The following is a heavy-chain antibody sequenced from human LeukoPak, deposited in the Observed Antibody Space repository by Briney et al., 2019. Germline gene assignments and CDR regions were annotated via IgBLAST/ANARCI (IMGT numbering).Heavy chain of an antibody. V-gene: IGHV1-2*06. CDR2: INPNSGAT. CDR3: ASFYYDSRGYSRADY. Sequence: RASVKVSCKASGHTFTDYYIHWVRQAPGQGLEWMGRINPNSGATNSAQKFQGRVTMTRDTSISTAYMELSRLRSDDTAVYYCASFYYDSRGYSRADYWGQGTLVTVSS. CDR1: GHTFTDYY. J-gene: IGHJ4*02. D-gene: IGHD3-22*01.